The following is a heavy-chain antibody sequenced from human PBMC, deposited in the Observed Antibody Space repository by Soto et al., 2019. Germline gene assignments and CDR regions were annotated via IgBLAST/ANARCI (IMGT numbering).Heavy chain of an antibody. CDR2: INHSGST. J-gene: IGHJ4*02. V-gene: IGHV4-34*01. CDR3: ARRYRRNFDY. D-gene: IGHD2-2*01. Sequence: PSETLSLTCAVYGGSFSGYYWSWIRQPPGKGLEWIGEINHSGSTNYNPSLKSRVTISVDTSKNQFSLKLSSVTAADTAVYYCARRYRRNFDYRGQATLVTVSS. CDR1: GGSFSGYY.